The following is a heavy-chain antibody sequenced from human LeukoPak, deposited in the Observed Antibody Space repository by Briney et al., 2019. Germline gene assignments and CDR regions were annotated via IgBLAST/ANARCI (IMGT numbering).Heavy chain of an antibody. CDR3: ARDRRDIAVAGRGDAFDI. CDR1: GYTFTSYG. V-gene: IGHV1-18*01. D-gene: IGHD6-19*01. Sequence: ASVKVSCTASGYTFTSYGISWVLQAPGQGLEWMGWISAYNGNTNYAQKLQGRVTMTTDTSTSTAYMELRSLRSDDTAVYYCARDRRDIAVAGRGDAFDIWGQGTMVTVSS. J-gene: IGHJ3*02. CDR2: ISAYNGNT.